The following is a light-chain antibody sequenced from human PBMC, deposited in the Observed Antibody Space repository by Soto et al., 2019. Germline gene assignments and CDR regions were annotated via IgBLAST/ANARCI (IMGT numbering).Light chain of an antibody. V-gene: IGKV3-20*01. CDR2: GAS. CDR1: QSVSSSY. J-gene: IGKJ4*01. CDR3: QQYGSSPPVT. Sequence: EIVLTQSPGILSLSPGERATLSCRASQSVSSSYLAWYQQKPGQAPRLLIYGASSRATGIPERFSGSGSGTDFTLTISRLEPEDFSVNYCQQYGSSPPVTFGGGTKVEIK.